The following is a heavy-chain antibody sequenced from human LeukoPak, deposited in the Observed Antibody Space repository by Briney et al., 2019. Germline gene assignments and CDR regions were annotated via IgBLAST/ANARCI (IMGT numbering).Heavy chain of an antibody. Sequence: GTSLRLSCAASRFTFRNYGMHWVRQAPGKGLEWLTLISLDGSNQFYADSAKGRFTISRDNSKDTLYLQMDALRPEDTAVYFCAKDYHLHGATFPGHWGQGTLVTVSS. J-gene: IGHJ4*02. V-gene: IGHV3-30*18. CDR3: AKDYHLHGATFPGH. D-gene: IGHD1-14*01. CDR2: ISLDGSNQ. CDR1: RFTFRNYG.